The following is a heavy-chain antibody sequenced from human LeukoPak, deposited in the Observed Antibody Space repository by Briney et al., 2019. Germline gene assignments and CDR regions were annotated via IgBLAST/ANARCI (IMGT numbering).Heavy chain of an antibody. CDR2: ISGSGSST. CDR1: GFTFSSYA. D-gene: IGHD3-22*01. CDR3: ARGTYYYDSSWFDP. V-gene: IGHV3-23*01. Sequence: PGGSLRLSCAASGFTFSSYAMSWVRQAPGKGLEWLSSISGSGSSTYYADSVKGRFTISRDNSKNMLYLQMISLRADDTAVYYCARGTYYYDSSWFDPWGQGTLVTVSS. J-gene: IGHJ5*02.